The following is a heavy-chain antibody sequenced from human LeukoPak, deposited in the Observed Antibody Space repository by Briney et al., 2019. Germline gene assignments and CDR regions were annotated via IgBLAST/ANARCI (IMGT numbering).Heavy chain of an antibody. CDR3: ARRSPLWFGELLGWFDP. J-gene: IGHJ5*02. Sequence: ESGPTLVKPSETLSLTCTVSGGSISSYYWSWIRQPPGKGLEWIGYIYYSGSTNYNPSLKSRVTISVDTSKNQFSLKLSSVTAADTAVYYCARRSPLWFGELLGWFDPWGQGTLVTVSS. CDR1: GGSISSYY. V-gene: IGHV4-59*12. CDR2: IYYSGST. D-gene: IGHD3-10*01.